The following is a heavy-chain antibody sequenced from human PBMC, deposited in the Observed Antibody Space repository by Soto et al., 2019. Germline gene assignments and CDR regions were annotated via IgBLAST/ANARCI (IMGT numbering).Heavy chain of an antibody. CDR2: INHSGST. D-gene: IGHD6-19*01. CDR3: ARGRSIAVAGKYNWFDP. V-gene: IGHV4-34*01. Sequence: SETLSLTCAVYGGSFSGYYWSWIRQPPGKGLEWIGEINHSGSTNYNPSLKSRVTISVDTSKNQFSLKLSSVTAADTAVYYCARGRSIAVAGKYNWFDPWGQGTLVTVSS. CDR1: GGSFSGYY. J-gene: IGHJ5*02.